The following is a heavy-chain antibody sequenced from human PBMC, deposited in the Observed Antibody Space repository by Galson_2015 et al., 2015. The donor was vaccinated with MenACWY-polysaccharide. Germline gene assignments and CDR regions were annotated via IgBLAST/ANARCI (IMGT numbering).Heavy chain of an antibody. CDR2: LNKDGSGR. CDR1: GFTFNTYW. Sequence: SLRLSCAASGFTFNTYWMTWVRQAPGKGLQWVANLNKDGSGRYYVDSVRGRFTVSRDNAKPSLYLQMNSLRAEDTAVYYCATWFQNSSGWGFDYWGQGTLVTVSS. D-gene: IGHD6-25*01. J-gene: IGHJ4*02. CDR3: ATWFQNSSGWGFDY. V-gene: IGHV3-7*01.